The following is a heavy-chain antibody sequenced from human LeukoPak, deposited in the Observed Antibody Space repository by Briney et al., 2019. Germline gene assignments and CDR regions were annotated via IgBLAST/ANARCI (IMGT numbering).Heavy chain of an antibody. Sequence: SLKVSCKASGFTFTSSAMQWVRQARGQRLEWIGWIVVGSGNTNYAQKFQERVTITRDMSTSTAYMELSSLRSEDTAVYYCAAAGKTYYYDSSGYYNWGQGTLVTVSS. D-gene: IGHD3-22*01. V-gene: IGHV1-58*02. CDR3: AAAGKTYYYDSSGYYN. J-gene: IGHJ4*02. CDR2: IVVGSGNT. CDR1: GFTFTSSA.